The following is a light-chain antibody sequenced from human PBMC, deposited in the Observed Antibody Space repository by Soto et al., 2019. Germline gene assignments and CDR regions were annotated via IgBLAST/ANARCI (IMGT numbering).Light chain of an antibody. Sequence: EVVLTQSPGTLSLSPGERATLSCRASQSVTGSYLAWYQQKLGQAPRLLVYGASSRATGIPDRFSGSGSGTDFTLSISRLEPEDFGVYYCQQYENSPWTFGQGTKVEIK. J-gene: IGKJ1*01. CDR1: QSVTGSY. CDR2: GAS. CDR3: QQYENSPWT. V-gene: IGKV3-20*01.